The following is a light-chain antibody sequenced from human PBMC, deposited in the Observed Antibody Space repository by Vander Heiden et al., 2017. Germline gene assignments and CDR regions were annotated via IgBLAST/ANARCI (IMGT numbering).Light chain of an antibody. Sequence: AIQLTQSPSSLSASVGDRVTITCRASQGISSALAWYQQKPGKAPKLLIYDASSLESGVPSRFSGSGSGTDFTLTISSRQPEDFATYYCQQFNSYLMYTFGQGTKLEIK. CDR1: QGISSA. CDR2: DAS. CDR3: QQFNSYLMYT. V-gene: IGKV1-13*02. J-gene: IGKJ2*01.